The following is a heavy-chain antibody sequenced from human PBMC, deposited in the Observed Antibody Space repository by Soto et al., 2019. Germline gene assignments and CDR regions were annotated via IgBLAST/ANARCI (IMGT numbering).Heavy chain of an antibody. J-gene: IGHJ3*02. Sequence: EVQLVESGGGLVEPGGSLRLSCAASGITFSNAWMNWVRKAPGKGLEYIGRIRSKTDGGTTEYAAPVEGRFTVSRDDSNSTLYLQMSGLKTEDTAVYYCTTTRPGTNVFDNWGQGTLVTVSS. V-gene: IGHV3-15*01. CDR1: GITFSNAW. CDR3: TTTRPGTNVFDN. D-gene: IGHD6-13*01. CDR2: IRSKTDGGTT.